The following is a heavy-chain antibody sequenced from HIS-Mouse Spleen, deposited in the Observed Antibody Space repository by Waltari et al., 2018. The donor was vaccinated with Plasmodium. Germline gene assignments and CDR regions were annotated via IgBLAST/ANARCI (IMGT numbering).Heavy chain of an antibody. CDR3: ARKPLRMEIVATTESLVSDAFDI. J-gene: IGHJ3*02. CDR2: ISSSSSTI. D-gene: IGHD5-12*01. CDR1: GFTFSSYS. V-gene: IGHV3-48*02. Sequence: EVQLVESGGGLVQPGGSLRLSCAASGFTFSSYSMTWVRQAPGKGLEWVSYISSSSSTIYYADSVKGRFTISRDNAKNSLYLQMNSLRDEDTAVYYCARKPLRMEIVATTESLVSDAFDIWGQGTMVTVSS.